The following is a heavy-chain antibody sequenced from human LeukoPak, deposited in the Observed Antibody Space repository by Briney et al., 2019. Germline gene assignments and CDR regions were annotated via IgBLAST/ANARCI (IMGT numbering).Heavy chain of an antibody. D-gene: IGHD3-10*01. CDR2: ICRSSSTI. CDR3: ARGVWFGELDI. CDR1: LVTPFSYS. J-gene: IGHJ3*02. Sequence: GGSLRLSCAASLVTPFSYSMNWVRDAPGKGLGWGSYICRSSSTIYYAHSVKGRFTLSRDNAKNSLYLKMNSLRAEDAAVFYCARGVWFGELDIWGQGTMVTVSS. V-gene: IGHV3-48*04.